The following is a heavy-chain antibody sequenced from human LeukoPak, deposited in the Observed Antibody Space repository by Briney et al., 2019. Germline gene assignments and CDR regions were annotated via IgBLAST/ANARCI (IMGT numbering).Heavy chain of an antibody. CDR2: IKADGSAK. J-gene: IGHJ4*02. D-gene: IGHD1-26*01. V-gene: IGHV3-7*04. Sequence: PGGSLRLSCVASGFTFSSYWMTWVRQAPGKGLEWVADIKADGSAKNYVDSVRGRFIIARDNAKNSVTLEMNSLRVDDTAVYYCARDSPAGSNWRSEPTFDYWGQGTLVTVSS. CDR3: ARDSPAGSNWRSEPTFDY. CDR1: GFTFSSYW.